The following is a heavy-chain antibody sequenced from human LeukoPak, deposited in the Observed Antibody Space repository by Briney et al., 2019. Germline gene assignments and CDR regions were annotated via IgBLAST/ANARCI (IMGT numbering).Heavy chain of an antibody. CDR1: GGSLSRGGYY. J-gene: IGHJ5*02. CDR3: ARDGSGSYNWFDP. V-gene: IGHV4-31*03. Sequence: SETLSLTCTVSGGSLSRGGYYWSWIRQHPGKGLEWIGYIYYSGSTYYNPSLKSRVTISVDTSKNQFSLKLSSVTAADTAVYYCARDGSGSYNWFDPWGQGTLVTVSS. D-gene: IGHD3-10*01. CDR2: IYYSGST.